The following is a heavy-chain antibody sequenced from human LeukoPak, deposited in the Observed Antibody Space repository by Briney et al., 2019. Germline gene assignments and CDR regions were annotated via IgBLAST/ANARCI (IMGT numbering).Heavy chain of an antibody. CDR3: ARISGPDLTIPRPHYYYYYYMDV. J-gene: IGHJ6*03. V-gene: IGHV3-53*01. D-gene: IGHD3-3*01. CDR1: GFTVSSNY. CDR2: IYSGGST. Sequence: PGGSLRLSCAASGFTVSSNYMSWVRQAPGKGLEWVSVIYSGGSTYYADSVKGRFTISRDNSKNTLYLQMNSLRAEDTAVYYCARISGPDLTIPRPHYYYYYYMDVWGKGTTVTVSS.